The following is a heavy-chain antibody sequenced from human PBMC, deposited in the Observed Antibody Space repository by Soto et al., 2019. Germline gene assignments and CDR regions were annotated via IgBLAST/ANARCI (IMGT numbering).Heavy chain of an antibody. Sequence: ASVKVSCKASGYTFTSYGISWVRQAPGQGLEWMGWISAYNGNTNYAQKLQGRVTMTTDTSTSTAYMELRSLRSDDTAVYYCAIDKFYAYSGSYNYWVQGTLVTLSS. J-gene: IGHJ4*02. CDR1: GYTFTSYG. V-gene: IGHV1-18*04. D-gene: IGHD1-26*01. CDR3: AIDKFYAYSGSYNY. CDR2: ISAYNGNT.